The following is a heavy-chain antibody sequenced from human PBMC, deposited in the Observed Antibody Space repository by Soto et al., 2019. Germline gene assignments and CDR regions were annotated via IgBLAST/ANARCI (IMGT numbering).Heavy chain of an antibody. CDR3: VRCWGTGDGSNLGYNWLDP. D-gene: IGHD1-1*01. Sequence: PGGSLRLSCAASGFTFSSYPMHWVRQAPGKGLEWVAVISYDETSKYYADSVKGRFTISRDNSKNTLYLQMNSLRAEDTAVYYCVRCWGTGDGSNLGYNWLDPWGQGTLVTVS. J-gene: IGHJ5*02. CDR2: ISYDETSK. CDR1: GFTFSSYP. V-gene: IGHV3-30-3*01.